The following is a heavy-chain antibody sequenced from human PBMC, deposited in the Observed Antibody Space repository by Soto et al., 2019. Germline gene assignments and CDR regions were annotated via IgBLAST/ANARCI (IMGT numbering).Heavy chain of an antibody. J-gene: IGHJ5*02. V-gene: IGHV3-7*02. D-gene: IGHD6-25*01. CDR2: IKPDGSET. CDR1: GFMFSDSW. Sequence: EAQLVESGGDLVQPGGSLRLSCAASGFMFSDSWMNWVRQAPGKGLEWVANIKPDGSETAYVDSVKGRFTISRDNAKXXXXXXXXXXXXXXXXXXXXASGIDPWGQGTLVTVSS. CDR3: ASGIDP.